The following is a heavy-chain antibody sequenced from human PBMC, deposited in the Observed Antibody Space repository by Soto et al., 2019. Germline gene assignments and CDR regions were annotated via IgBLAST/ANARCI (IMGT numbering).Heavy chain of an antibody. J-gene: IGHJ6*02. CDR3: ARSHRTDDCWFQPAYYYYGMDV. D-gene: IGHD3-3*01. CDR1: GGTFSSYA. V-gene: IGHV1-69*01. CDR2: IIPIFGTA. Sequence: QVQLVQSGAEVKKPGSSVKVSCKASGGTFSSYAISWVRQAPGQGLEWMGGIIPIFGTANYAQKFQGRVKITADESTITAYMELSSLSAEDTAVYYCARSHRTDDCWFQPAYYYYGMDVWGQGTTVTVSS.